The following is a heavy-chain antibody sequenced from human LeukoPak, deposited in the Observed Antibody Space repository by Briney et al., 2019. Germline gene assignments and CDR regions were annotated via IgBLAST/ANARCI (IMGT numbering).Heavy chain of an antibody. CDR2: ISGSGGST. CDR1: GFTFSSYA. Sequence: PGGSLRLSCAASGFTFSSYAMSWVRQAPGKGLEWVSAISGSGGSTYYADSVKGRFIISRDNSKNTLYLQMNSLRAEDTAVYYCAKYFDWLLGAFDIWGQGTMVTVSS. J-gene: IGHJ3*02. V-gene: IGHV3-23*01. CDR3: AKYFDWLLGAFDI. D-gene: IGHD3-9*01.